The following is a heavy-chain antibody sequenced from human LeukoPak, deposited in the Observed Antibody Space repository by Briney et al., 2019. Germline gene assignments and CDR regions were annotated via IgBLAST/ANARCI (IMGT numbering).Heavy chain of an antibody. D-gene: IGHD3-10*01. V-gene: IGHV4-34*01. CDR3: ARVGITMVRGVIQGTFDY. J-gene: IGHJ4*02. CDR2: INHSGST. CDR1: GGSFSGYY. Sequence: SETLSLTCAVYGGSFSGYYWSWIRQPPGKGLEWIGEINHSGSTNYNPSLKSRVTISVDTSKNQFSLKLSSVTAADTAVYYRARVGITMVRGVIQGTFDYWGQGTLVTVSS.